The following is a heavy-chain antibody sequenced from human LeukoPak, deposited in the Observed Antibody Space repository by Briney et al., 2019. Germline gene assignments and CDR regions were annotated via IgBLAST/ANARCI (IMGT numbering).Heavy chain of an antibody. CDR1: GFTFSSYA. CDR2: ISGSGCNS. CDR3: ARDTSEGHYPWWFDP. V-gene: IGHV3-23*01. J-gene: IGHJ5*02. Sequence: GGSLRLSCAASGFTFSSYAMSWVRQSPGKGREWVSAISGSGCNSHYPDSVKGRFTISRDNSTNTLYLQMDSLRADDTAVYFCARDTSEGHYPWWFDPWGQGTLVTVAS. D-gene: IGHD2/OR15-2a*01.